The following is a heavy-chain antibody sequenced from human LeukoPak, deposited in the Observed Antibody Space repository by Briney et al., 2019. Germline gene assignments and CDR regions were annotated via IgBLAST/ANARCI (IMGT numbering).Heavy chain of an antibody. CDR2: IYHSGST. CDR1: GGSISSSNW. D-gene: IGHD5-18*01. Sequence: KPSETLSLTCAVSGGSISSSNWWSWVRQPPGKGLEWIGEIYHSGSTNYNPSLKSRVTISVDKSKNQFSLKLSSVTAADTAVYYCARDSVYSYGYFRDYWGQGTLVTVSS. J-gene: IGHJ4*02. CDR3: ARDSVYSYGYFRDY. V-gene: IGHV4-4*02.